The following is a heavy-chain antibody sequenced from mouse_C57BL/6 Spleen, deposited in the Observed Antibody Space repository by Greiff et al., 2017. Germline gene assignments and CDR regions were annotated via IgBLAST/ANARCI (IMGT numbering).Heavy chain of an antibody. CDR3: ARGGRRAWFAY. V-gene: IGHV1-26*01. CDR2: INPNNGGP. J-gene: IGHJ3*01. Sequence: EVQLQQSGPELVKPGASVKISCKASGYTFTDYYMNWVKQSHGKSLEWIGDINPNNGGPSYNQKFKGKATLTVDKSSSTAYMELRSLTSEDSAVYYCARGGRRAWFAYWGQGTLVTVSA. CDR1: GYTFTDYY.